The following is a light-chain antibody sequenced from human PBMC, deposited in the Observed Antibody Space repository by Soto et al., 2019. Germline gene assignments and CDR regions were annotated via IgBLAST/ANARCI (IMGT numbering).Light chain of an antibody. Sequence: DRQMTQSPSSVYSSVGDIVTITCRASQCISSGLAWYKQKPGKAPKLLIYAASSLQSGVPSRFSGSGSGTDFTLTISSLQPEDFATYYCPPANSFPLTFGGGTKVEIK. J-gene: IGKJ4*01. CDR2: AAS. CDR1: QCISSG. V-gene: IGKV1-12*01. CDR3: PPANSFPLT.